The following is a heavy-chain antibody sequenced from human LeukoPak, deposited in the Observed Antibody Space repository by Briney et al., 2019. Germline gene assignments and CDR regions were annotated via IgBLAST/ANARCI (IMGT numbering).Heavy chain of an antibody. V-gene: IGHV3-7*01. Sequence: GGSVRLSCGASGFTLWRNWMQWVAQAPGEGLEGVANINEDGNEKHYVDSVKGRLSIYRDNAENSLYLQMNSVRVEDTAICDCSWRLECWGQGTLVTVSS. CDR2: INEDGNEK. CDR3: SWRLEC. J-gene: IGHJ4*02. CDR1: GFTLWRNW. D-gene: IGHD3-3*01.